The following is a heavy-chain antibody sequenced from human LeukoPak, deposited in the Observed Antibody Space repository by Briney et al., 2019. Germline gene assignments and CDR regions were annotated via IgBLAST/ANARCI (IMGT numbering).Heavy chain of an antibody. J-gene: IGHJ4*02. CDR3: TRLGSGSTLDC. CDR1: GFSFSSYW. D-gene: IGHD3-10*01. V-gene: IGHV3-74*01. CDR2: ISSDGSST. Sequence: RGSLRLSCAASGFSFSSYWMHWVRQAPGQALVWVSRISSDGSSTIYADSVQGRFTISRDNAKNTLYLKLNSLRAEDTAVYYCTRLGSGSTLDCWGQGILVTVSS.